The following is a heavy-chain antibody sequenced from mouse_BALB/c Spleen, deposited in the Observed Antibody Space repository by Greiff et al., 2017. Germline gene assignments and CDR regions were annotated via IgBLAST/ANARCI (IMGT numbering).Heavy chain of an antibody. V-gene: IGHV3-2*02. CDR1: GYSITSDYA. CDR3: ARGYAMDY. CDR2: ISYSGST. J-gene: IGHJ4*01. Sequence: EVQLMESGPGLVKPSQSLSLTCTVTGYSITSDYAWNWIRQFPGNKLEWMGYISYSGSTSYNPSLKSRISITRDTSKNQFFLQLNSVTTEDTATYYCARGYAMDYWGQGTSVTVSS.